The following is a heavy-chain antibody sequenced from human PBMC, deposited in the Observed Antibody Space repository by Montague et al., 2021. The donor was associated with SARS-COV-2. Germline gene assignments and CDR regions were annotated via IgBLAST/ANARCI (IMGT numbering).Heavy chain of an antibody. CDR2: MYYSGST. CDR3: ARDDIVLQGVAKGMDV. Sequence: SETLSLTCTVSGGSISSSNYHWGWIRQPPGKGLEWIGYMYYSGSTYSNPSLKSRVTISIDTSKNQFSLKLSSVTAADTAVYYCARDDIVLQGVAKGMDVWGQGTTVTVSS. V-gene: IGHV4-39*07. D-gene: IGHD3-10*01. CDR1: GGSISSSNYH. J-gene: IGHJ6*02.